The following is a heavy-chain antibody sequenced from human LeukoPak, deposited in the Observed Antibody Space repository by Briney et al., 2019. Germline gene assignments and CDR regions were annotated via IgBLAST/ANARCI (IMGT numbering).Heavy chain of an antibody. V-gene: IGHV4-59*01. J-gene: IGHJ6*02. Sequence: PSETLSLTCTVSGGSISSYYWSWIRQPPGKGLEWIGYIYYSGSTNYNPSLKSRVTISVDTSKNQFSLKLSSVTAADTAVYYCARALGYSYGLYYYYGMDVWVQGTTVTVSS. CDR1: GGSISSYY. CDR2: IYYSGST. D-gene: IGHD5-18*01. CDR3: ARALGYSYGLYYYYGMDV.